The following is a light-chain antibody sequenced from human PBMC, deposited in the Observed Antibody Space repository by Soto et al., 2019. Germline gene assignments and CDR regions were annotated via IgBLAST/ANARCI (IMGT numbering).Light chain of an antibody. CDR3: QQYHHWPPIT. V-gene: IGKV3-15*01. Sequence: IFMTDSPATLSVSPVESARLSCRSVQVVSTSVSWYQQKPGQAPRLLIYGASTRATDIPARFSGSGSGTEFTLTISSLQSEDFAVYYCQQYHHWPPITFGQGTRLEIK. CDR1: QVVSTS. CDR2: GAS. J-gene: IGKJ5*01.